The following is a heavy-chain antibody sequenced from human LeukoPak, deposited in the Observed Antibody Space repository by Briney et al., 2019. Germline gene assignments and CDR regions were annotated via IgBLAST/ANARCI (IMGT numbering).Heavy chain of an antibody. Sequence: PGRSLRLSCAASGFTSDDYAMHWVRQAPGKGLEWVSRISWNSGSIGYADSVKGRFTISRDNAKNTLYLQMNSLRAEDTAVYYCARLPLIAAFDAFDIWGQGTMVTVSS. D-gene: IGHD6-13*01. V-gene: IGHV3-9*02. J-gene: IGHJ3*02. CDR3: ARLPLIAAFDAFDI. CDR1: GFTSDDYA. CDR2: ISWNSGSI.